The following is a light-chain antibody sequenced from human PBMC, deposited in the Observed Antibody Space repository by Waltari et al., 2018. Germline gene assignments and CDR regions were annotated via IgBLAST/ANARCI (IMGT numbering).Light chain of an antibody. V-gene: IGLV3-25*03. CDR1: PLPKQE. Sequence: SSELTQPPPVSVSPGQTARISCSREPLPKQEGYWYQQKPGQAPMLVIYRDTERPSGIPERFSGFSSGTTVTLTISGVQAEDEADYYCQSADSSGTYWEFGGGTKLTVL. J-gene: IGLJ3*02. CDR2: RDT. CDR3: QSADSSGTYWE.